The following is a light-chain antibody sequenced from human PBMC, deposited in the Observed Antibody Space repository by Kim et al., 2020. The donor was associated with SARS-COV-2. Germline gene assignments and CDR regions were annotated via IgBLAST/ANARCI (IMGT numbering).Light chain of an antibody. CDR3: QSYDSSLSGSHVV. CDR2: GNS. Sequence: TSSGTGSSSNIGEGYDVHWYQQLPGTAPKLLIYGNSNRPAGVPDRFSGSKSGTSASLAITGLQAEDEADYYCQSYDSSLSGSHVVFGGGTQLTVL. CDR1: SSNIGEGYD. J-gene: IGLJ2*01. V-gene: IGLV1-40*01.